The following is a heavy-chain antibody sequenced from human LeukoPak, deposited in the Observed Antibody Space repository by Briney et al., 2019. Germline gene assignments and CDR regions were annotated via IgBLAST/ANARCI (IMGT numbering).Heavy chain of an antibody. D-gene: IGHD4-17*01. CDR2: INPNSGGT. Sequence: GGSVRVSCKASGYTFTGYYMHWVRQAPGQGLEWMGWINPNSGGTNYAQKFQGRVTMTRDTSISTAYMELSWLRSDDTAVYYCARGGDYASVPKAADPYYFDYWGQAPLVTVSS. V-gene: IGHV1-2*02. CDR1: GYTFTGYY. CDR3: ARGGDYASVPKAADPYYFDY. J-gene: IGHJ4*01.